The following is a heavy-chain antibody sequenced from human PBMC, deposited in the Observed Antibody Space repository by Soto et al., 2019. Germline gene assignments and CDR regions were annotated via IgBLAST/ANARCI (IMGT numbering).Heavy chain of an antibody. V-gene: IGHV3-9*01. CDR3: AKDSSYDILTGYPFDY. Sequence: GGSLRLSCAASGFTFDDYAMHWVRQAPGKGLEWVSGISWNSGSIGYADSVKGRFTISRDNAKNSLYLQMNSLRAEDTALYYCAKDSSYDILTGYPFDYWGQGTLVTVSS. D-gene: IGHD3-9*01. CDR2: ISWNSGSI. J-gene: IGHJ4*02. CDR1: GFTFDDYA.